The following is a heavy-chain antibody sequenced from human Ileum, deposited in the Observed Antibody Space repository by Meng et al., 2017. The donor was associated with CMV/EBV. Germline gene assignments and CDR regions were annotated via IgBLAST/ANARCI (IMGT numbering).Heavy chain of an antibody. CDR1: FTFSDAW. CDR3: ATAGGYSASPWEGRY. Sequence: FTFSDAWMNWVRQRPGKGLEWVGRISHKRDGEAKEYAGLVQGRFSISRDDSKNTLYLQMDSLKAEDTAVYYCATAGGYSASPWEGRYWGQGTLVTVSS. J-gene: IGHJ4*02. V-gene: IGHV3-15*07. CDR2: ISHKRDGEAK. D-gene: IGHD4-11*01.